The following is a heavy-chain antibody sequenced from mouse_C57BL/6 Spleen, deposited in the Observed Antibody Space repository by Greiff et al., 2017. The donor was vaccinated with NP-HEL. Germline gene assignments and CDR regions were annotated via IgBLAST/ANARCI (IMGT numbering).Heavy chain of an antibody. D-gene: IGHD1-1*01. V-gene: IGHV1-82*01. Sequence: QVQLQQSGPELVKPGASVKISCKASGYAFSSSWMNWVKQRPGKGLEWIGRIYPGDGDTNYNGKFKGKATLTADKSSSTAYMQLSSLTSEDSAVYFCAISDYGSSYDAMDYWGQGTSVTVSS. J-gene: IGHJ4*01. CDR1: GYAFSSSW. CDR3: AISDYGSSYDAMDY. CDR2: IYPGDGDT.